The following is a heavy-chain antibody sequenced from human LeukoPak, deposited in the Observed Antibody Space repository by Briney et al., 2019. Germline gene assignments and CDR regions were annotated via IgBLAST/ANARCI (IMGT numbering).Heavy chain of an antibody. V-gene: IGHV3-30*02. D-gene: IGHD6-13*01. CDR1: GFTFSSYG. Sequence: GGPLRLSCAASGFTFSSYGMHWVRQAPGKGLEWVAFIRYDGSNKYYADSVKGRFTISRDNSKNTLYLQMNSLRAEDTAVYYCAKDLEGAAASFDYWGQGTLVTVSS. CDR3: AKDLEGAAASFDY. CDR2: IRYDGSNK. J-gene: IGHJ4*02.